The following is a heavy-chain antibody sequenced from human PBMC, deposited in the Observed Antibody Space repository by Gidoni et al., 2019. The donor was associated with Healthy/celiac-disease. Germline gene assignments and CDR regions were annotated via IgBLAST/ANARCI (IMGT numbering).Heavy chain of an antibody. D-gene: IGHD2-2*01. J-gene: IGHJ4*02. V-gene: IGHV4-39*01. Sequence: QLQLQESGPGLVKPSETLSLPCTVSGGSISSSSYYWGWIRQPPGKGLEWIGSIYYSGSTYYNPSLKSRVTISVDTSKNQFSLKLSSVTAADTAVYYCARLGGPDIVVIDYWGQGTLVTVSS. CDR1: GGSISSSSYY. CDR2: IYYSGST. CDR3: ARLGGPDIVVIDY.